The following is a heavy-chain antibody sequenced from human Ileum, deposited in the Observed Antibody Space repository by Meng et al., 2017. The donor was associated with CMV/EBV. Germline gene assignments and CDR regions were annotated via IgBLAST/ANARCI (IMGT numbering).Heavy chain of an antibody. CDR1: GFTFSSSW. D-gene: IGHD2-2*03. V-gene: IGHV3-7*01. CDR2: INQDGSDK. J-gene: IGHJ4*02. Sequence: GESLKISCAASGFTFSSSWMNWVRQAPGKGLEWVANINQDGSDKGYVDSVKGRFTISRDNAKNSLYLQMNRLRVGDTAVYYCVGGSGWIFDYWGQGTLVTVSS. CDR3: VGGSGWIFDY.